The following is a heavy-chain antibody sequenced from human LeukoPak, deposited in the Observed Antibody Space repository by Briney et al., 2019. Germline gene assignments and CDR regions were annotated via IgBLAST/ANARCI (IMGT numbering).Heavy chain of an antibody. CDR3: ATGRRDSSSWYSFDY. Sequence: ASVKVSCKVSGYTLTELSMHWVRQAPGKGLEWMGGFDPEDGETIYAQKFQGRATMTEDTSTDTAYMELSSLRSEDTAVYYCATGRRDSSSWYSFDYWGQGTLVTVSS. D-gene: IGHD6-13*01. J-gene: IGHJ4*02. CDR1: GYTLTELS. CDR2: FDPEDGET. V-gene: IGHV1-24*01.